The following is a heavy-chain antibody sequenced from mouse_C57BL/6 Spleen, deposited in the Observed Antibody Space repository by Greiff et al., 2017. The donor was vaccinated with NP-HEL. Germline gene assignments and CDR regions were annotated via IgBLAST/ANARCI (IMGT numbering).Heavy chain of an antibody. J-gene: IGHJ2*01. Sequence: VQLQQPGAELVRPGSSVKLSCKASGYTFTSYWMHWVKQRPIQGLEWIGNIDPSDSETHYNQKFKDKATLTVYKSSSTAYMQLSSLTSEDSAVYYCARMDYYGSNYFDYWGQGTTLTVSS. D-gene: IGHD1-1*01. CDR2: IDPSDSET. V-gene: IGHV1-52*01. CDR1: GYTFTSYW. CDR3: ARMDYYGSNYFDY.